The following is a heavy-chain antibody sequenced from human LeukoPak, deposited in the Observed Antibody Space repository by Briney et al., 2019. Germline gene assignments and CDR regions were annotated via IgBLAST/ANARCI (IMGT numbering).Heavy chain of an antibody. Sequence: PSETLSLTCPVSGGSISRYYWSWIRQLPEKGLEWIGYIYYSGSTNYNPSLKSRVTISVDTSKNQCSLKLSSVTAADTAVYYYARESSRDGYNYRHPFLFDYWGQGTLVTVSS. D-gene: IGHD5-24*01. J-gene: IGHJ4*02. V-gene: IGHV4-59*01. CDR3: ARESSRDGYNYRHPFLFDY. CDR1: GGSISRYY. CDR2: IYYSGST.